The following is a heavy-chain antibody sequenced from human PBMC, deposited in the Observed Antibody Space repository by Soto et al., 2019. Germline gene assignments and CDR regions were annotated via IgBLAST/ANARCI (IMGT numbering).Heavy chain of an antibody. CDR2: ISTGGGST. V-gene: IGHV3-23*01. D-gene: IGHD6-25*01. Sequence: EVQLLESGGGLVQPGGSLRLSCAASGFTFSSHVMSWVRQAPGKGLEWVSGISTGGGSTDYADSVKGRFTISRDNSKNTLHLQMKSLRAEDTAVYSCARSREIIASAGSFDYWGQGTLVTVS. CDR1: GFTFSSHV. J-gene: IGHJ4*02. CDR3: ARSREIIASAGSFDY.